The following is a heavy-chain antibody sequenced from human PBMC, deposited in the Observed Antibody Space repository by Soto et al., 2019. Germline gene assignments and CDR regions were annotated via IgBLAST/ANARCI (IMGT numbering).Heavy chain of an antibody. CDR2: IDHDGPT. V-gene: IGHV3-74*01. J-gene: IGHJ4*02. CDR3: VRDSHGDY. Sequence: EVQLVESGGGLVQPGGSLRLSCAGSGFIFSNYWMHWVRQAPGKGLEWVSRIDHDGPTDYAASVRGRFTISRDNAENTLYLLMNSLRPEDTAVYYCVRDSHGDYWGQGTLVTVSS. CDR1: GFIFSNYW.